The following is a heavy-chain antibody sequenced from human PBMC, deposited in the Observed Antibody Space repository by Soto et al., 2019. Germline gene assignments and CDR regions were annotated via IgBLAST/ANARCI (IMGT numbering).Heavy chain of an antibody. D-gene: IGHD2-2*01. V-gene: IGHV3-21*01. Sequence: GGSLRLSCAASGFTFSSYSMNWVRQAPGKGLEWVSSISSSSSYIYYADSVKGRFTISRDNAKNSLYLQMNSLRAEDTAVYYCAREVCSSTSCYGMDVWGQGTTVTVSS. CDR1: GFTFSSYS. J-gene: IGHJ6*02. CDR3: AREVCSSTSCYGMDV. CDR2: ISSSSSYI.